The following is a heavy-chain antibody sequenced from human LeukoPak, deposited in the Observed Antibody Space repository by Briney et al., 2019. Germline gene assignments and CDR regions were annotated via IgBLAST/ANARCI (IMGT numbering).Heavy chain of an antibody. D-gene: IGHD3-10*01. CDR3: ARADYYGSGSYS. Sequence: GGSLRLSCAASGFTVSSNYMSWVRQAPGKGLEWVSVIYSGGSTYYADSVKGRFTISRDNSKNTLYLQMNSLRAEDTAVYYCARADYYGSGSYSWGQGTLVTVSS. CDR2: IYSGGST. V-gene: IGHV3-53*01. CDR1: GFTVSSNY. J-gene: IGHJ5*02.